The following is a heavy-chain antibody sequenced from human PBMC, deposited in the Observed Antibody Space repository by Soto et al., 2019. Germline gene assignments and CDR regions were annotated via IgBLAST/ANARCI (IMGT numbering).Heavy chain of an antibody. CDR1: GFTFGTYA. Sequence: QVQAVESGGGVVQPGRSLRLSCAASGFTFGTYAMHWVRQAPGKGLEWVAVISHDGSNTDYGDSVKGRFTISRDNSKSTLSLQMNSLRPEDTGVYYCAKDAGSTEYFFASWGQGTLVSVSS. V-gene: IGHV3-30*18. CDR2: ISHDGSNT. CDR3: AKDAGSTEYFFAS. J-gene: IGHJ4*02.